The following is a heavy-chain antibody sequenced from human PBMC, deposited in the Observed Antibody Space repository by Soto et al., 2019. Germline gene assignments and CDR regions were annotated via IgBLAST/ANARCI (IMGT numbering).Heavy chain of an antibody. CDR2: IYHTGTT. D-gene: IGHD5-18*01. CDR3: ARVENTAMGYGPDY. V-gene: IGHV4-38-2*01. CDR1: GDSISRGYY. Sequence: PSETLSLTCAVSGDSISRGYYWAWIRQPPGKGLEWVASIYHTGTTYYNPSLTSRVTISVDTSRNQFSLKLSSVTAADTAVYYCARVENTAMGYGPDYWGQGTLVTVSS. J-gene: IGHJ4*02.